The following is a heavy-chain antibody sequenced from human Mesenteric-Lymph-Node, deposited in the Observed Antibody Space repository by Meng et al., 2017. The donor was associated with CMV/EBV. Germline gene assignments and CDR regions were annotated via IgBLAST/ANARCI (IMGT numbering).Heavy chain of an antibody. Sequence: ASVKVSCKTSGYSFTTYGLTWVRQAPGEGLEWMGWIRLYNGKTNFAQKFQGRLTMTTDTFTSTAYMELRSLRSDDTGVYYCARGSGYYDLWSGYESLDVWGQGTTVTVSS. D-gene: IGHD3-3*01. CDR3: ARGSGYYDLWSGYESLDV. V-gene: IGHV1-18*01. CDR2: IRLYNGKT. J-gene: IGHJ6*02. CDR1: GYSFTTYG.